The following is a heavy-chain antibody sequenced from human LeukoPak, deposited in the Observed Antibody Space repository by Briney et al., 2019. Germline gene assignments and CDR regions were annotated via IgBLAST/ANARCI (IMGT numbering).Heavy chain of an antibody. D-gene: IGHD2-2*01. V-gene: IGHV3-30*02. CDR2: VRYDESTK. Sequence: SGGSLRLSCAASGFTFSNYGMHWVRQAPGKGLEWVAFVRYDESTKFYADSVKGRFTISRDNSKTTLYLQMNSLRAEDTAVYYCAKAVPAAYFDYWGQGTLVPVPS. CDR3: AKAVPAAYFDY. J-gene: IGHJ4*02. CDR1: GFTFSNYG.